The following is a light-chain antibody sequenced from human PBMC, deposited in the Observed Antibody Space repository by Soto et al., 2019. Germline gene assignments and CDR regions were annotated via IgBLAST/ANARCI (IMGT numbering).Light chain of an antibody. J-gene: IGKJ4*01. Sequence: EIVLTQSPATLSLSPGERATLSCRASQSVSNYLAWYQQKPGQAPRLLIYDASNRASGIPARFSGSGSGTDFTLTISSLDPEDFAVYYCQQRNKWPPVTFGGGTRVEIK. CDR2: DAS. CDR1: QSVSNY. V-gene: IGKV3-11*01. CDR3: QQRNKWPPVT.